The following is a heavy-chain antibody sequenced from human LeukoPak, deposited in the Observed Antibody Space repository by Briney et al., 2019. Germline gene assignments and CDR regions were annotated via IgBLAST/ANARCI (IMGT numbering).Heavy chain of an antibody. CDR1: GGSFSGYY. Sequence: SETLSLTCAVYGGSFSGYYWSWIRQPPGKGLEWIGEINHSGSTNYNPSLKSRVTISVDTSKNQFSLKLSSVTAADTAVYYCARLVGPRYCSSTSCYQNWFDPWGQGTLVTVSS. V-gene: IGHV4-34*01. CDR3: ARLVGPRYCSSTSCYQNWFDP. CDR2: INHSGST. J-gene: IGHJ5*02. D-gene: IGHD2-2*01.